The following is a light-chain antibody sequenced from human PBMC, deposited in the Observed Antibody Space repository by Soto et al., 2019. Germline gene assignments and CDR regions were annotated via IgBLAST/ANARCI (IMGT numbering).Light chain of an antibody. CDR2: DAS. CDR1: QNIRSR. V-gene: IGKV1-5*01. CDR3: QQYDRYYT. J-gene: IGKJ2*01. Sequence: PMTQSPSTLSASVEDRVTITCRASQNIRSRLAWFQQKPGKAPELLIYDASSLESGVPARLSGSGSGTEFTLTIDSVQPDDFATSYSQQYDRYYTFGRGPSLNI.